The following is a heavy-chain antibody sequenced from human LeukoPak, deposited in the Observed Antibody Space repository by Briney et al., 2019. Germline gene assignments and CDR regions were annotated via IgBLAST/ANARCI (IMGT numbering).Heavy chain of an antibody. J-gene: IGHJ4*02. CDR3: TRHYDDYVWGSYRYGYDY. CDR1: GFTFCGSA. V-gene: IGHV3-73*01. D-gene: IGHD3-16*02. CDR2: IRSKANSYAT. Sequence: PGGSLRLSCAASGFTFCGSAMHWVRQASGKGLEWVGRIRSKANSYATAYAASVKGRFTISRDDSKNTAYLQMNSLKTEDTAVYYCTRHYDDYVWGSYRYGYDYWGQGTLVTVSS.